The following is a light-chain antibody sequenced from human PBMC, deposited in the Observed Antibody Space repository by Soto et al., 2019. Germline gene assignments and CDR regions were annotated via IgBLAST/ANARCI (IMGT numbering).Light chain of an antibody. Sequence: EIVMTQSPATLSASPGERATLSCRASQSVRSNLAWYQQKPGQAPRLLIYGASSRATGIPDRFSGSGSGTDFTLTISRLEPEDFAVYYCQQYGSSPSITFGQGTRLEI. V-gene: IGKV3-20*01. CDR3: QQYGSSPSIT. CDR1: QSVRSN. J-gene: IGKJ5*01. CDR2: GAS.